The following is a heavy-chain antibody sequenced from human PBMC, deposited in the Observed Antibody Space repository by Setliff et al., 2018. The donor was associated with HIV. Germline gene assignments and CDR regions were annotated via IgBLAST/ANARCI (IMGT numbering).Heavy chain of an antibody. D-gene: IGHD4-4*01. CDR1: GYTFTNYY. Sequence: ASVKVSCKASGYTFTNYYIHWVRQAPGQGLEWMGIINPSGGSTTYAQKFQGRVTMTRDTSTSTVYMELSSLRSEDTAVYYCARYAFDYTAYYYSYMDVWGKVTTVTVSS. J-gene: IGHJ6*03. CDR3: ARYAFDYTAYYYSYMDV. V-gene: IGHV1-46*01. CDR2: INPSGGST.